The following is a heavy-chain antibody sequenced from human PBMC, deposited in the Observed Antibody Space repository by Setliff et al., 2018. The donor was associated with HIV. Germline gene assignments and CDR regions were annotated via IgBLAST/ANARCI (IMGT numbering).Heavy chain of an antibody. CDR2: ISDSGST. CDR3: ARGLRPAYYYIDV. D-gene: IGHD6-6*01. J-gene: IGHJ6*03. V-gene: IGHV4-59*02. Sequence: SETLSLTCTVSGDSVSFYYWSWIRQSPGKGLEWLAYISDSGSTNYNPSLKSRVTMSLDTSKNQFSLNLSSVTTADTSVYYCARGLRPAYYYIDVWGKGNTVTVSS. CDR1: GDSVSFYY.